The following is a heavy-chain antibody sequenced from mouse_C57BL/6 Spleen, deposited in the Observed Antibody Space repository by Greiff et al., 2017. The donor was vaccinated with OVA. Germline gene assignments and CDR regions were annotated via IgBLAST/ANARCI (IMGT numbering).Heavy chain of an antibody. CDR1: GYTFTSYW. Sequence: QVQLQQPGAELVKPGASVKLSCKASGYTFTSYWMHWVKQRPGPGLEWIGMIHPNSGSTNYNEKFKSKATLTVDKSSSTAYIQRSSLTSEDSAVYYCAREFVYYGSSYAMDYWGQGTSVTVSS. CDR2: IHPNSGST. CDR3: AREFVYYGSSYAMDY. V-gene: IGHV1-64*01. J-gene: IGHJ4*01. D-gene: IGHD1-1*01.